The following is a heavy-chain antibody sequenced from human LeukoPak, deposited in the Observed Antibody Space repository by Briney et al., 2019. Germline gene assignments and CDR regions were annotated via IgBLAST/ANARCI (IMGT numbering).Heavy chain of an antibody. Sequence: SETLSLTCTVSGGSISSGDYYWSWIRQPPGKGLDWIGYIYYSGSTYYNPSLKSRVTISVDTSKNQFSLKLSSVTAADTAVYYCASRYYYDSSGYYIWNYWGQGTLVTVSS. V-gene: IGHV4-30-4*01. J-gene: IGHJ4*02. CDR3: ASRYYYDSSGYYIWNY. D-gene: IGHD3-22*01. CDR2: IYYSGST. CDR1: GGSISSGDYY.